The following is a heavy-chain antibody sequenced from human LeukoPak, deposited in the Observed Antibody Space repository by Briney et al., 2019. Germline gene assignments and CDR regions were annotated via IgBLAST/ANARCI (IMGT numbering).Heavy chain of an antibody. J-gene: IGHJ3*02. CDR3: ARDGPDGYNVGDAFDI. CDR1: GFTFSSYA. Sequence: PGGSLRLSCAASGFTFSSYAMSWVRQAPGKGLEWVSGISGSGGSKYYADSVKGRFTISRDNSKNTLYLQMNSLRAEDTAVYYCARDGPDGYNVGDAFDIWGQGTMVTVSS. CDR2: ISGSGGSK. D-gene: IGHD5-24*01. V-gene: IGHV3-23*01.